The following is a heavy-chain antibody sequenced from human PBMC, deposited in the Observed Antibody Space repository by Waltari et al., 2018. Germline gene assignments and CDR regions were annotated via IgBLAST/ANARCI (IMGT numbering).Heavy chain of an antibody. Sequence: EVQLVESGGGLVQPGGSLRLSCAASGFTFSSYWMSWVRQAPGKGLEGVANLKQDGSEKYYVGSVKGRFHLPRDKPKNSLFLQMNSLRGEDTAWYYFAGDFRRGGWFREFYYFDYWGQGTLVTVSS. J-gene: IGHJ4*02. CDR1: GFTFSSYW. V-gene: IGHV3-7*01. CDR3: AGDFRRGGWFREFYYFDY. CDR2: LKQDGSEK. D-gene: IGHD3-10*01.